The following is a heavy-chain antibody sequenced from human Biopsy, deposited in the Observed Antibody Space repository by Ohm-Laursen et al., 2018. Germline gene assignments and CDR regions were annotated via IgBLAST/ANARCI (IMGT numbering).Heavy chain of an antibody. CDR2: FAPENGRI. V-gene: IGHV1-24*01. CDR1: GYSVTELS. D-gene: IGHD1-1*01. Sequence: SVTVSCQVSGYSVTELSMHWARQAPGQGLEWMGGFAPENGRIVYSQKFQGRVTMTEDTSTNTAYMEVWRLRSDDTAVYYCAADINVWNVNYWGQGTQVIVSS. J-gene: IGHJ4*02. CDR3: AADINVWNVNY.